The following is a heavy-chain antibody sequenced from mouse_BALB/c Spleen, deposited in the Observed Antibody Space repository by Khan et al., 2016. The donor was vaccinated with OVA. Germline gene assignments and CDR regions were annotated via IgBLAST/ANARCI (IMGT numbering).Heavy chain of an antibody. CDR1: GYTFTTAG. CDR2: INTHSGVP. J-gene: IGHJ4*01. V-gene: IGHV9-4*02. D-gene: IGHD2-12*01. CDR3: DGGGAAYYRNDRGDMDY. Sequence: QIQLVQSGPELKKPGETVRISCKASGYTFTTAGIQWVQKMPGKGLKWIGWINTHSGVPKYAEDFKGRFAFSLEISVNTAYLQITNLKNEDTATSFCDGGGAAYYRNDRGDMDYWGQGTSVTVSS.